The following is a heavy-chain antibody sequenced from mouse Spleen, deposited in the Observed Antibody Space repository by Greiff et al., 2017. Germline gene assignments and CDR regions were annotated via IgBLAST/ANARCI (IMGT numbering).Heavy chain of an antibody. J-gene: IGHJ4*01. V-gene: IGHV5-9-3*01. CDR1: GFTFSSYA. Sequence: EVQRVESGGGLVKPGGSLKLSCAASGFTFSSYAMSWVRQTPEKRLEWVASISSGGRYTYYPDTVKGRFTISRDNANNTLYLQMSSRGSEDTAMYYCSRQWIAYAVDYWGQGASVTVSS. CDR3: SRQWIAYAVDY. CDR2: ISSGGRYT.